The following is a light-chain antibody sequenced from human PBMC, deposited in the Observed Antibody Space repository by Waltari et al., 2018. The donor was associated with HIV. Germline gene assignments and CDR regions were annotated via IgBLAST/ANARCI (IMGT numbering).Light chain of an antibody. Sequence: QSALTQPAYVSGSPGQSITISCTGPTSDADSFDYVSWYQQHPGKVPTLIICEVSFRASGVSNRFSASKSGNTTSLTISGLQAEDEAVYYCGSYTATNSMMFGGGTKLTVL. CDR3: GSYTATNSMM. J-gene: IGLJ3*02. V-gene: IGLV2-14*01. CDR2: EVS. CDR1: TSDADSFDY.